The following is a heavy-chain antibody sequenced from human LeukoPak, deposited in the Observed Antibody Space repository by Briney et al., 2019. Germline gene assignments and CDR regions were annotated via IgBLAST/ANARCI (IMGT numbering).Heavy chain of an antibody. Sequence: GRSLRLSCAASGFTFSSYSMNWVRQAPGKGLEWVSYISSSSTIYYADSVKGRFTISSDNAKNSLYLQMNSLRAEDTAVYYCARDGVYCSGGSCYHDAFDIWGQGTMVTVSS. CDR1: GFTFSSYS. CDR3: ARDGVYCSGGSCYHDAFDI. D-gene: IGHD2-15*01. V-gene: IGHV3-48*01. CDR2: ISSSSTI. J-gene: IGHJ3*02.